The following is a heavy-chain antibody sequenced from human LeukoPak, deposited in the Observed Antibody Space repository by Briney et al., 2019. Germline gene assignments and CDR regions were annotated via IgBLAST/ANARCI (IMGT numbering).Heavy chain of an antibody. V-gene: IGHV3-30*02. CDR2: IRYDGSNK. J-gene: IGHJ4*02. D-gene: IGHD2-15*01. CDR1: GFTFSSYG. CDR3: ASSFKWWQLGDN. Sequence: GGSLRLSCAASGFTFSSYGMHWVRQAPGKGLEWVAFIRYDGSNKYYADSVKGRFTISRDNSKNTLYLQMNSLRAEDTAVYYCASSFKWWQLGDNWGQGTLVTVSS.